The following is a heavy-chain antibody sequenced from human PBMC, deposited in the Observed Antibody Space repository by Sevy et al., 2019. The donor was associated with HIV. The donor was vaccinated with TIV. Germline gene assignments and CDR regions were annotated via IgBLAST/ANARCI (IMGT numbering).Heavy chain of an antibody. V-gene: IGHV3-23*01. CDR1: GFTFSSYA. D-gene: IGHD3-22*01. J-gene: IGHJ4*02. CDR3: ARKYDSSGYFDY. CDR2: ISGSGGSGDKT. Sequence: GGSLRLSCAASGFTFSSYAMNWVRQAPGKGLEWVSGISGSGGSGDKTNYADSEKGRFTISRDDSKNSLYLQLNGLRAEATAIYYCARKYDSSGYFDYWGQGTLVTVSS.